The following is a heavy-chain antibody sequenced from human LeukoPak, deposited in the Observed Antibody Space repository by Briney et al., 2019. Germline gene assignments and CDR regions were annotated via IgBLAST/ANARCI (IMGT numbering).Heavy chain of an antibody. J-gene: IGHJ5*02. D-gene: IGHD6-13*01. CDR2: ISGSGGST. V-gene: IGHV3-23*01. CDR1: GFTFSSYG. Sequence: GGSLRLSCAASGFTFSSYGMSWVRQAPGKGLEWVSAISGSGGSTYYADSVKGRFTISRDNSKNTLYLQMNSLRAEDTAVYYCGRPYSSTNWFDPWGQGTLVTVSS. CDR3: GRPYSSTNWFDP.